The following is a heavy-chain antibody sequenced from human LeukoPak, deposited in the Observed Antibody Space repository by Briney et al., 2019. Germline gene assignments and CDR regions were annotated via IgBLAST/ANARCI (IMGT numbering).Heavy chain of an antibody. V-gene: IGHV3-48*03. CDR1: GFTFSSYE. CDR2: ISSSGSTI. CDR3: ARPTSPGYSYGRPFLLPFDY. D-gene: IGHD5-18*01. Sequence: PGGSLRLSCAASGFTFSSYEMNWVRQAPGKGLEWVSYISSSGSTIYYADSVKGRFTISRDNAKNSLYLQMNSLRAEDTAVYYCARPTSPGYSYGRPFLLPFDYWGQGTLVTVSS. J-gene: IGHJ4*02.